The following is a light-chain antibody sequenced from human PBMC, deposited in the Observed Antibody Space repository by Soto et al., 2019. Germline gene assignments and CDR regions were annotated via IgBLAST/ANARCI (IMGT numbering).Light chain of an antibody. Sequence: EIVMTQSPATLSVSPGERATLSCRASQSVSSNLAWYQQKPGQAPMLLIYGASTRATGIPVRVSGSGSGTDLTLNIRSLMCEDFEVYYGQKYNNCTPPLTFGLGTTVKIK. J-gene: IGKJ4*01. CDR3: QKYNNCTPPLT. CDR2: GAS. CDR1: QSVSSN. V-gene: IGKV3-15*01.